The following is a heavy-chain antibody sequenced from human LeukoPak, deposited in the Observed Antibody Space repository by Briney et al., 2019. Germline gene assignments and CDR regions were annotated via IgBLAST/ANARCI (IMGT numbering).Heavy chain of an antibody. J-gene: IGHJ4*02. CDR3: ATDQRYAFDY. CDR2: IRTTAEGAKYA. CDR1: GFSFTDYP. D-gene: IGHD3-9*01. V-gene: IGHV3-48*02. Sequence: QPGGSLRLSCATSGFSFTDYPMNWVRQAPGKGLEWISNIRTTAEGAKYAYYADSVKGRVTISRDDGKNTLYLHMNSLRDDDTAVYYRATDQRYAFDYWGQGILVTVSS.